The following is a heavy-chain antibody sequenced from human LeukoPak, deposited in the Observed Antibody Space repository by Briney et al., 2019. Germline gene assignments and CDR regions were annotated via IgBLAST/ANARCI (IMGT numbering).Heavy chain of an antibody. CDR3: ARVGGSHWNYASFDY. Sequence: SQTLSLTCTVSGGSISSGSYYWSWIRQPAGKGLEWIGRIYTSGSTNYNPSLKSRVTISVDTSKNQFSLKLSSVTAADTAVYYCARVGGSHWNYASFDYWGQGTLVTVSS. D-gene: IGHD1-7*01. J-gene: IGHJ4*02. V-gene: IGHV4-61*02. CDR2: IYTSGST. CDR1: GGSISSGSYY.